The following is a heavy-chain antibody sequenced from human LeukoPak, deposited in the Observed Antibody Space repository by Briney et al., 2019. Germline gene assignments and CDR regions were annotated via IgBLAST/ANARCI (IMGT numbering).Heavy chain of an antibody. Sequence: SETLSLTCTVSGGSISSGDYYWSWIRQPPGKGLEWIGYIYYSGSTYYNPSLKSRVTISVDTSKNQFSLKLSSVTAADTAVYYCAGGVAGYYDNSGYYYGHWFDPWGQGTLVTVSS. CDR3: AGGVAGYYDNSGYYYGHWFDP. D-gene: IGHD3-22*01. J-gene: IGHJ5*02. CDR2: IYYSGST. CDR1: GGSISSGDYY. V-gene: IGHV4-30-4*01.